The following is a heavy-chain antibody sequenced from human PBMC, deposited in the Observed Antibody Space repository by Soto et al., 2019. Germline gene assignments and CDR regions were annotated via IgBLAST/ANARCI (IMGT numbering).Heavy chain of an antibody. V-gene: IGHV3-23*01. Sequence: EVQLLESGGGLVQPGGSLRLSCAASGFTFSSYAMNWVRQAPGKGLQWVSVISGSGGSTYYADSVKGGFTISRDNSKNTLFLQMNSLRAEDTAVYYCAKGDPIDYWGQGTLVTVSS. CDR2: ISGSGGST. J-gene: IGHJ4*02. CDR3: AKGDPIDY. CDR1: GFTFSSYA.